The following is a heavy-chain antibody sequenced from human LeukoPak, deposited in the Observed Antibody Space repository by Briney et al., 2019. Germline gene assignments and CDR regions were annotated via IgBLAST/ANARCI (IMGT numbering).Heavy chain of an antibody. V-gene: IGHV3-74*01. CDR1: GFTFSTYW. CDR3: ARDRNYAMDV. Sequence: QPGGSLRLSCAASGFTFSTYWMHWVRQAPGKGLVWVSRINGDGRGTSYADSVKGRFTIYRDNAKTTLYLEMNSLRAEDTAVYYCARDRNYAMDVWGQGTTVTVSS. J-gene: IGHJ6*02. D-gene: IGHD1-14*01. CDR2: INGDGRGT.